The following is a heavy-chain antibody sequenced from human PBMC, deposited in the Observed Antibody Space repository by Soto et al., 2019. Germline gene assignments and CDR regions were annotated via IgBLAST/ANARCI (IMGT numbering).Heavy chain of an antibody. J-gene: IGHJ6*02. CDR2: IWHDGSKT. CDR1: GFSFSGFG. D-gene: IGHD5-12*01. V-gene: IGHV3-33*01. CDR3: VSDGHGGYDLSSMDV. Sequence: QVQLVESGGGVVQPGTSLRLTCAASGFSFSGFGMHWVRQAPGKGLEWVTMIWHDGSKTYFADSVRERFTVSRDKSKTKLYVQVNSLRDDDRAVYYCVSDGHGGYDLSSMDVWGQGTTVTVSS.